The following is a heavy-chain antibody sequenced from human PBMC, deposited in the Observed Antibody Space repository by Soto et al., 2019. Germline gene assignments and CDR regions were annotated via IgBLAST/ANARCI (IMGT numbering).Heavy chain of an antibody. Sequence: SETLSLTCTVSGGYISSGGYYWSWIRQHPGKGLEWIGYIYYSGSTYYNPSLKSRVTISVDTSKNQFSLKLSSVTAADTAVYYCARAKKGIAAAENWFDPWGQGTLVTVSS. D-gene: IGHD6-13*01. CDR3: ARAKKGIAAAENWFDP. CDR2: IYYSGST. V-gene: IGHV4-31*03. CDR1: GGYISSGGYY. J-gene: IGHJ5*02.